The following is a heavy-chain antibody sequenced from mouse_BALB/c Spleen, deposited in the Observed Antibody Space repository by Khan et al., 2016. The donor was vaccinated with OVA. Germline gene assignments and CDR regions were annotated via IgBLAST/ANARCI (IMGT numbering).Heavy chain of an antibody. CDR3: VRNAYFVNYFDY. CDR1: GYTFTNYW. CDR2: IYHGDGRT. J-gene: IGHJ2*01. V-gene: IGHV1S81*02. D-gene: IGHD2-10*01. Sequence: VQLQQSGAELVKPGASVKLSCKASGYTFTNYWVHWVKQRPGQGLEWIGEIYHGDGRTNNNEKFKSKATLTVDKASITAYMQLHSLTSEDSAVYYCVRNAYFVNYFDYWGQGTTLTVSS.